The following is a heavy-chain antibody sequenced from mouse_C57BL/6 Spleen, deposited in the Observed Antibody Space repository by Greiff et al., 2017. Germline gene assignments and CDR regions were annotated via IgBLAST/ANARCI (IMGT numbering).Heavy chain of an antibody. D-gene: IGHD4-1*01. J-gene: IGHJ1*03. CDR2: ISNGGGST. V-gene: IGHV5-12*01. Sequence: EVKLQESGGGLVQPGGSLKLSCAASGFTFSDYYMYWVRQTPEKRLEWVAYISNGGGSTYYPDTVKGRFTISRDNAKNTLYLQMSRLKSEDTAMYYCARHRGWDDWYFDVWGTGTTVTVSS. CDR3: ARHRGWDDWYFDV. CDR1: GFTFSDYY.